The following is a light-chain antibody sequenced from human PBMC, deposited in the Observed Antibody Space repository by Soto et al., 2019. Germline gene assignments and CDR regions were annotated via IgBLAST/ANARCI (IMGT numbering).Light chain of an antibody. Sequence: DIQMTQSPSTLSAAVGDIVTITCRASQTISFSLAWYQQKPGKAPKLLIYDASTLQSGVPSRFSGSESGTEFILTISGLQPDDFETYYCQHYNSYSEAFGQGTMVDIK. CDR2: DAS. J-gene: IGKJ1*01. V-gene: IGKV1-5*01. CDR3: QHYNSYSEA. CDR1: QTISFS.